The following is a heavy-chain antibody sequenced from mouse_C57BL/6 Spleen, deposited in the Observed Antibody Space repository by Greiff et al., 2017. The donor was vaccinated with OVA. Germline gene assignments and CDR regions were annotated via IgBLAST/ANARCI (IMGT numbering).Heavy chain of an antibody. Sequence: QVQLQQPGAELVRPGSSVKLSCKASGYTFTSYWMHWVKQRPIQGLEWIGNIDPSDSETHYNQKFKDKATLTVDKSSSTAYMQLSSLTSEDSAVYYCARSDYATTGEAMHYWGQGTSVTVSS. D-gene: IGHD1-1*02. J-gene: IGHJ4*01. CDR3: ARSDYATTGEAMHY. V-gene: IGHV1-52*01. CDR2: IDPSDSET. CDR1: GYTFTSYW.